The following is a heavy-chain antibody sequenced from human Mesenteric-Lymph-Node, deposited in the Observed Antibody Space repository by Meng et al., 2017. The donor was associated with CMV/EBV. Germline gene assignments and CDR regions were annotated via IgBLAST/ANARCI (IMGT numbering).Heavy chain of an antibody. V-gene: IGHV7-4-1*02. Sequence: TFTSYAIHWVRQAPGQGLEWMGWINTNTGNPTYAQGFTGRFVFSVDTSVSTAYLQISSLKAEDTAVYYCARERDKYYDILTGYYQFDYWGQGNLVTVSS. CDR1: TFTSYA. CDR2: INTNTGNP. D-gene: IGHD3-9*01. CDR3: ARERDKYYDILTGYYQFDY. J-gene: IGHJ4*02.